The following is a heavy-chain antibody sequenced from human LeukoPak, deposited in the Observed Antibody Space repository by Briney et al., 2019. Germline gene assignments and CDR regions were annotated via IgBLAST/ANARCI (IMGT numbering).Heavy chain of an antibody. J-gene: IGHJ4*02. CDR2: ISSSGSTI. D-gene: IGHD2-21*01. CDR3: ATAPVTTCSGAYCYPFDY. CDR1: GFTFSSYE. Sequence: VGSLRLSCAASGFTFSSYEMNWVGQSPGNGLEWVSYISSSGSTIYYADSVKGRFTIFRDNAKNSLYLQMNRLRAEDAAVYYCATAPVTTCSGAYCYPFDYWGQGTLVTVSS. V-gene: IGHV3-48*03.